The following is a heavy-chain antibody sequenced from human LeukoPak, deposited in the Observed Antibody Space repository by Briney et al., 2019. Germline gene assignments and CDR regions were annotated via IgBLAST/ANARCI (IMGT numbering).Heavy chain of an antibody. V-gene: IGHV3-30-3*01. D-gene: IGHD3-10*01. CDR1: GFTFSSYA. CDR3: ARGPILLWFGESIPPFDY. CDR2: ISYDGSNK. J-gene: IGHJ4*02. Sequence: GRSLRLSCAASGFTFSSYAMHWVRQAPGKGLEWVAVISYDGSNKYYADSVKGRFTISRDNSKNTLYLQMNSLRAEDTAVYYCARGPILLWFGESIPPFDYWGQGTLVTVSS.